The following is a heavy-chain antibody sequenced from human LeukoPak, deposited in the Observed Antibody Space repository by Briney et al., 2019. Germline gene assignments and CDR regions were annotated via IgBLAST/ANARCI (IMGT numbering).Heavy chain of an antibody. CDR2: ISAYNGNT. Sequence: ASVKVSCKASGYTFTSYYMHWVRQAPGQGLEWMGWISAYNGNTNYAQKLQGRVTMTTDTPTSTAYMELRSLRSDDTAVYYCARNLGYCSGGSCYAHYYYGMDVWGQGTTVTVSS. D-gene: IGHD2-15*01. CDR1: GYTFTSYY. V-gene: IGHV1-18*04. J-gene: IGHJ6*02. CDR3: ARNLGYCSGGSCYAHYYYGMDV.